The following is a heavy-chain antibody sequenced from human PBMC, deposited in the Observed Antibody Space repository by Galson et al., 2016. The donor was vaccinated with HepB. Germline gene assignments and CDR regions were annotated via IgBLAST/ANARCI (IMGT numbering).Heavy chain of an antibody. CDR1: GFTFGRYG. D-gene: IGHD1/OR15-1a*01. Sequence: SLRLSCAASGFTFGRYGMHWVRQAPGKGLEWVAVISYDGNLKFYGDSLKGRFTISRDNSKNTLYLQIGSLRPEDTAVYYCVKGWLTGEQPPPEYYWGQGTLVTVSS. CDR3: VKGWLTGEQPPPEYY. J-gene: IGHJ4*02. CDR2: ISYDGNLK. V-gene: IGHV3-30*18.